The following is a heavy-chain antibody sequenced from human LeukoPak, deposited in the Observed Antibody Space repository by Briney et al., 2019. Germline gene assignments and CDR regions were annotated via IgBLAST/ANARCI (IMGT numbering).Heavy chain of an antibody. Sequence: PGGSLRLSCAASGFTFSSYAMSWVRQAPGKGLEWVSAISGSGGSTYYADSVKGRFTISRDNSKNTLYQQMNSLRAEDTAVYYCAKDALRFGELSWGIPHDYWGQGTLVTVSS. CDR3: AKDALRFGELSWGIPHDY. CDR2: ISGSGGST. D-gene: IGHD3-10*01. V-gene: IGHV3-23*01. CDR1: GFTFSSYA. J-gene: IGHJ4*02.